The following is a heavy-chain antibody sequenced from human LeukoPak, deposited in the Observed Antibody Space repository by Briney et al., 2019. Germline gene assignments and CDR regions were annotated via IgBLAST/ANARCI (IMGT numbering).Heavy chain of an antibody. CDR3: AKDGRSYDSSGYYYGGYFDY. D-gene: IGHD3-22*01. CDR1: GFTFSDYS. J-gene: IGHJ4*02. CDR2: ISSSSPYI. Sequence: PGGSLRLSCAASGFTFSDYSMNWVRQAPGKGLEWVASISSSSPYIYYADSVKGRFTISRDNSKNTLYLQMNSLRAEDTAVYYCAKDGRSYDSSGYYYGGYFDYWGQGTLVTVSS. V-gene: IGHV3-21*01.